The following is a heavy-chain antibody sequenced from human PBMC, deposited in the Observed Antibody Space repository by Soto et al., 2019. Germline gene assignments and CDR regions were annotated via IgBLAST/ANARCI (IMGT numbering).Heavy chain of an antibody. J-gene: IGHJ6*02. Sequence: QVQLVQSGAEVKKPGSSVKVSCKASGGTFSSYAISWVRQAPGQGLEWMGGIIPIFGTANYAQKFQGRVTITADKPTSTAYRELSSLRSEDTAVYYCAREYYYDSSGYYYYYGMDVWGQGTTVTVSS. CDR1: GGTFSSYA. CDR3: AREYYYDSSGYYYYYGMDV. CDR2: IIPIFGTA. V-gene: IGHV1-69*06. D-gene: IGHD3-22*01.